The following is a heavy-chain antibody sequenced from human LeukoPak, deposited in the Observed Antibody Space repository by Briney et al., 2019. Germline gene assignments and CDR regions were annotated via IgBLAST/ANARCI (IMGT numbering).Heavy chain of an antibody. D-gene: IGHD1-1*01. CDR3: ARSFFGLSLEPNCLDP. V-gene: IGHV4-31*02. Sequence: SQTLSLTCSASGAPISSGGYSWNWIRQRPGTALEWIAASFVRGNTFYNPSLKSRVSMSVDTSKNQVSLNVSSVTPADTAIYYCARSFFGLSLEPNCLDPWGQGALVTVSS. CDR1: GAPISSGGYS. J-gene: IGHJ5*02. CDR2: SFVRGNT.